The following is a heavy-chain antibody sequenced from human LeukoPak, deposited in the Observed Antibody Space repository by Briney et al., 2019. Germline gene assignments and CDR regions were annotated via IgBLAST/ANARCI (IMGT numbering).Heavy chain of an antibody. J-gene: IGHJ3*02. CDR2: INWNGGST. D-gene: IGHD2-15*01. Sequence: PGGSLRLSCAASGFTFDDYGMSWVRQAPGKGLEWVSGINWNGGSTGYADSVKGRFTISRDNAKNSLYLQMNSLRAEDTALYHYARVCSGGSCYDAFDIWGQGTMVTVSS. CDR3: ARVCSGGSCYDAFDI. V-gene: IGHV3-20*01. CDR1: GFTFDDYG.